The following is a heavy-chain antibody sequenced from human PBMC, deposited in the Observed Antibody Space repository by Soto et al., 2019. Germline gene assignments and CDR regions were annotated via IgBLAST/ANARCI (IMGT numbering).Heavy chain of an antibody. CDR3: GRGRSGQIVVFS. J-gene: IGHJ5*02. D-gene: IGHD1-26*01. CDR2: IGPESGAT. V-gene: IGHV1-2*02. Sequence: QVQLVQSGAEVKKPGASVKVSCKASGYTFTGHYIHWVRQAPEQGPEWMGEIGPESGATRYAQKFQGRVTMTRDTSITTVYMELKNLSPDDTAVYYCGRGRSGQIVVFSWGQGTPVTVSS. CDR1: GYTFTGHY.